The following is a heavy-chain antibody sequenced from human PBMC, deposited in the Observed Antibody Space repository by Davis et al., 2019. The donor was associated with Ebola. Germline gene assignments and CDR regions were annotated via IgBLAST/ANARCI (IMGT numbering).Heavy chain of an antibody. J-gene: IGHJ6*02. CDR2: IIPIFGTA. V-gene: IGHV1-69*13. CDR1: GGTFSSYA. D-gene: IGHD3-10*01. CDR3: ARDYGYGMDV. Sequence: AASVKVSCKASGGTFSSYAISWVRQAPGQGLEWMGGIIPIFGTANYAQKFQGRVTITADESTSTAYMELSSLRPEDTAVYYCARDYGYGMDVWGQGTTVTVSS.